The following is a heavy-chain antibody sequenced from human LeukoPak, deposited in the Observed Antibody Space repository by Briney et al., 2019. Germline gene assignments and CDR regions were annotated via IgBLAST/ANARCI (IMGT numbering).Heavy chain of an antibody. CDR3: ARDKDYYDSSGYYYIDY. D-gene: IGHD3-22*01. V-gene: IGHV1-46*01. Sequence: GASVKVSCKASGYAFTSYYMHWLRQAPGQGLEWMGIINPSGGSTSYAQKFQGRVTMTRDTSTSTVYMELSSLRSEDTAVYYCARDKDYYDSSGYYYIDYWRQGTLVTVCS. J-gene: IGHJ4*02. CDR2: INPSGGST. CDR1: GYAFTSYY.